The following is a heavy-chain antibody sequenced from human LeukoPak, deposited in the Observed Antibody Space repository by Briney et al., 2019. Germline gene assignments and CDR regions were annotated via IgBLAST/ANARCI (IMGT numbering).Heavy chain of an antibody. V-gene: IGHV3-7*01. J-gene: IGHJ4*02. CDR2: INQDGTDK. CDR1: GFTFSSYW. CDR3: ARASMGRRDYPLDS. Sequence: GGSLRLSCAASGFTFSSYWMTWVRQAPGKGLEWVANINQDGTDKYSVDSVKGRFTISRDNAKNSLFLQLRSLRGDATAVYYCARASMGRRDYPLDSWGQGTLVTVSS. D-gene: IGHD4/OR15-4a*01.